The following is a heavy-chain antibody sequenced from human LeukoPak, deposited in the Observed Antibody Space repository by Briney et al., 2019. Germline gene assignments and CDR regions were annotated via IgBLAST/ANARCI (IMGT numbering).Heavy chain of an antibody. CDR3: ATDSGDY. D-gene: IGHD3-22*01. Sequence: GGSLRLSCAASGFTFTRFNMNWVRQAPGKGLEWVAFMSYDGTNKYYTDSVKGRFTISRDNSKNTLFLQMNSLRAEDTAVYYCATDSGDYWGQGTLVTVSS. CDR1: GFTFTRFN. V-gene: IGHV3-30*03. CDR2: MSYDGTNK. J-gene: IGHJ4*02.